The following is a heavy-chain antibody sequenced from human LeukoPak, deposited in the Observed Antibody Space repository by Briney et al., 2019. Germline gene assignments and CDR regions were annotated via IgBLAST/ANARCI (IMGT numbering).Heavy chain of an antibody. CDR3: ARAPHYHGSGLYYFDY. CDR1: GFTFSAFG. V-gene: IGHV3-64*01. D-gene: IGHD3-10*01. J-gene: IGHJ4*02. Sequence: GGSLRLSCSASGFTFSAFGMHWVRQAPGKGLEYVSAITPSGGSTYYANSVKGRFTMSRDNSKSTLYLQMGSLRTEDMAVYFCARAPHYHGSGLYYFDYWGQGTLVTVSS. CDR2: ITPSGGST.